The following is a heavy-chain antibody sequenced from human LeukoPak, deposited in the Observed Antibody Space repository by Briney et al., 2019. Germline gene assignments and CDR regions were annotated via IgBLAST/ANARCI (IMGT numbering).Heavy chain of an antibody. CDR2: IKQDGTEI. CDR3: ARAGYSGSDFSV. CDR1: GFTFSSHW. V-gene: IGHV3-7*01. Sequence: GGSLRLSCAASGFTFSSHWMSWVRQAPGEGPEWVANIKQDGTEIYYVDSVKGRFTISRDNAKNSLYLQMNSLRDEDTAVYYCARAGYSGSDFSVWGKGSTVTVSS. J-gene: IGHJ6*04. D-gene: IGHD5-12*01.